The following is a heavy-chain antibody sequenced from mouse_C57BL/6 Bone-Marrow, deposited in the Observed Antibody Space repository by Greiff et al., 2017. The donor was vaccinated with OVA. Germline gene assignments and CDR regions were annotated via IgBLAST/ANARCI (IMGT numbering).Heavy chain of an antibody. Sequence: VQLQQSGPELVKPGASVKLSCKASGYTFTSYEINWVKQRPGQGLEWIGWIYTRDGSTKYNEKFKGKATLTVDTSSSTAYMELHILTSEDSAVYFWARRDPTSTGFAYWGQGTLVTVSA. V-gene: IGHV1-85*01. J-gene: IGHJ3*01. CDR1: GYTFTSYE. D-gene: IGHD6-1*01. CDR2: IYTRDGST. CDR3: ARRDPTSTGFAY.